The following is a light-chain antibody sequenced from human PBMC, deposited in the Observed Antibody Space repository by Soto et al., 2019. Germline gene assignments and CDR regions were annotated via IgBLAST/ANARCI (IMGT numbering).Light chain of an antibody. Sequence: ENVLTQSPGTLSLSPGERATLSCRASQSLDSNYLAWYQQKPGQAPRLLIYGTSSMATGIPDRFSGSGSGTDFTLTINRLEPEDFAVYYCQQYGSSLYTFGQGTKLEIK. CDR2: GTS. J-gene: IGKJ2*01. CDR3: QQYGSSLYT. V-gene: IGKV3-20*01. CDR1: QSLDSNY.